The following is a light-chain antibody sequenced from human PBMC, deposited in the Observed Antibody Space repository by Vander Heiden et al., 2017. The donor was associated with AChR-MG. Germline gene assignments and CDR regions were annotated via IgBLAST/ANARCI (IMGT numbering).Light chain of an antibody. J-gene: IGKJ2*01. CDR1: QPLHRS. CDR2: GPT. V-gene: IGKV1-39*01. CDR3: QQSHSPPYT. Sequence: TSRASQPLHRSLHSYQQRLTQAPNLPCSGPTTMQSGVPSRVSGSGSDTDFNLTVSGLQPDDVATYFCQQSHSPPYTFGQGTKVEI.